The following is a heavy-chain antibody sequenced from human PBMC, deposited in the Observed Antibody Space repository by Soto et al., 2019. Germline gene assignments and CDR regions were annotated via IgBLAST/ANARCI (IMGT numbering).Heavy chain of an antibody. CDR2: FSATSENT. J-gene: IGHJ4*02. V-gene: IGHV3-23*04. D-gene: IGHD6-19*01. Sequence: EVELVESGGGLVHPGGSLRLSCVGSGFFFSSYTMTWVRQAPGKGLEWVSSFSATSENTYYADSVRGRFTISRDNSKNTLFLQMNSLTAEDTAMYYCAKARDQQWVRLPFDYWGQGILVIVSS. CDR1: GFFFSSYT. CDR3: AKARDQQWVRLPFDY.